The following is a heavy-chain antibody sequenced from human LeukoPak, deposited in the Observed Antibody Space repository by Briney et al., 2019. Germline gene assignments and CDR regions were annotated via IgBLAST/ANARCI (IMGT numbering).Heavy chain of an antibody. CDR2: INPSGGST. V-gene: IGHV1-46*01. CDR3: AREGDIVVVPAAITLSY. Sequence: ASVKVSCKASGYTFTSYYMRWVRQAPGQGLEWMGIINPSGGSTSYAQKFQGRVTMTRDTSTSTVYMELSSLRSEDTAVYYCAREGDIVVVPAAITLSYWGQGTLVTVSS. D-gene: IGHD2-2*01. CDR1: GYTFTSYY. J-gene: IGHJ4*02.